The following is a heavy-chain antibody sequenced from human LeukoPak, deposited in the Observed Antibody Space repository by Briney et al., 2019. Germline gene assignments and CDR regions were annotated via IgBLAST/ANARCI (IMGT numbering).Heavy chain of an antibody. CDR2: INYTGRT. J-gene: IGHJ3*02. D-gene: IGHD5/OR15-5a*01. CDR1: GGSFTEYH. V-gene: IGHV4-34*01. CDR3: ARERRVEVSARQTVAFDM. Sequence: SETLSPTCAVYGGSFTEYHWSWIRQPPGKSLEWIGEINYTGRTHYNPSLTSRVTISMDMSERQFSLRLTSVTAADTAVYYCARERRVEVSARQTVAFDMWAQGTMVIVSS.